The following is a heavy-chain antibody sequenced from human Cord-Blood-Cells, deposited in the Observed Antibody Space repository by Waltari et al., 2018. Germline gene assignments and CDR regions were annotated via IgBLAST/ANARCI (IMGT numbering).Heavy chain of an antibody. CDR2: INSDGSST. J-gene: IGHJ3*02. D-gene: IGHD3-22*01. CDR3: ARGYYDSSGYHAFDI. CDR1: GFTFSSYW. Sequence: EVQLVESGGGLVQPGGSLRLSCAASGFTFSSYWMHWVRQDPGKGLVWVSRINSDGSSTSYADSVKGRFTISRDNAKNTLYLQMNSLRAEDTAVYYCARGYYDSSGYHAFDIWGQGTMVTISS. V-gene: IGHV3-74*01.